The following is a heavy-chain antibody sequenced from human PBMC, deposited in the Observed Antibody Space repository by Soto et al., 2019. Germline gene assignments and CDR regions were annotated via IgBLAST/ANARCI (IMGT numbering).Heavy chain of an antibody. V-gene: IGHV3-30*18. CDR1: GFTFSSYG. D-gene: IGHD2-21*02. J-gene: IGHJ4*02. CDR2: ISYDGSNK. Sequence: GGSLRLSCAASGFTFSSYGMHWVRQAPGKGLEWVAVISYDGSNKYYADSVKGRFTISRDNSKNTLYLQMNSLRAEDTAVYYCAKVRFPEPGDQAPIFDYWGQGTLVTVSS. CDR3: AKVRFPEPGDQAPIFDY.